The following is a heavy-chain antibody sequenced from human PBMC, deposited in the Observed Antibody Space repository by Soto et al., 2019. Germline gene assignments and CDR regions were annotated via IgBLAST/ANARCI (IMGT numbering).Heavy chain of an antibody. CDR2: IYYSGRT. CDR1: GGSISRYH. D-gene: IGHD6-6*01. CDR3: ARDRSIPAGDDDYFYGMDV. V-gene: IGHV4-59*01. Sequence: SETLSLTCTVSGGSISRYHWSWIRQPPGKGLEWIGYIYYSGRTKYNPSLKSRVTILVDTSNNQFSLKLNSVSAADTAVYYCARDRSIPAGDDDYFYGMDVWGQGTTVTVSS. J-gene: IGHJ6*02.